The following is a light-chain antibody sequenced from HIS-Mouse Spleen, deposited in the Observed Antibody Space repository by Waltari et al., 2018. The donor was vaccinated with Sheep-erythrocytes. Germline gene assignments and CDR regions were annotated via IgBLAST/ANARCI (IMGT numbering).Light chain of an antibody. CDR1: QSISSW. Sequence: FKLTHSLSTCPALLGARVTITCRASQSISSWLAWYQQKPGKAPKLLIYKASSLESGVPSRFSGSGSGTEFTLTISSLQPDDFATYYCQQLATFGQGTKVEIK. V-gene: IGKV1-5*03. J-gene: IGKJ1*01. CDR3: QQLAT. CDR2: KAS.